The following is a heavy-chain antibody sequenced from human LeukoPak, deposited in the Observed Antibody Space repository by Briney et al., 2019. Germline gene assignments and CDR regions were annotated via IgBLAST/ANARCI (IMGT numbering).Heavy chain of an antibody. CDR1: GGSIRSYY. D-gene: IGHD3-9*01. CDR3: ARAETHYDVLTGHNGNYYYGMDV. V-gene: IGHV4-59*01. CDR2: IYYSGST. J-gene: IGHJ6*02. Sequence: PSETLSLTCTVSGGSIRSYYWSWIRQPPGKGLEWIGYIYYSGSTNYNPSLKSRVTISLGTSKNQFSLRLSSVIAADTAVCYCARAETHYDVLTGHNGNYYYGMDVWGQGTTVTVSS.